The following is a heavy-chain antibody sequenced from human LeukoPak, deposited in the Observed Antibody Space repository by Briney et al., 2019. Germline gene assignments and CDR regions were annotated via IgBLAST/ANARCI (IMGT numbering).Heavy chain of an antibody. CDR1: GYTFTGYY. CDR3: ARVYHYYYYYMDV. CDR2: INPNSGGT. Sequence: ASVKVSCKASGYTFTGYYMHWVRQAPRQGLEWMGWINPNSGGTNYAQKFQGRVTMTRDTSISTAYMELSRLRSDDTAVYYCARVYHYYYYYMDVWGKGTTVTVSS. V-gene: IGHV1-2*02. J-gene: IGHJ6*03.